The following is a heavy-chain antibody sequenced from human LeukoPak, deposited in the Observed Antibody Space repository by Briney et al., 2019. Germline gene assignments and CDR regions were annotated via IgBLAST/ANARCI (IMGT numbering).Heavy chain of an antibody. CDR1: GGSISSSNW. J-gene: IGHJ4*02. D-gene: IGHD3-10*01. V-gene: IGHV4-4*02. CDR3: ARRYYGSGNNYFDY. CDR2: IYHSGST. Sequence: SETLSLTCAVSGGSISSSNWWSWVRQPPGKGLEWIGEIYHSGSTTYNPSFKSRLTISVDKSKNQFSLNLSSVTAADTAVYYCARRYYGSGNNYFDYWGQGTLVTVSS.